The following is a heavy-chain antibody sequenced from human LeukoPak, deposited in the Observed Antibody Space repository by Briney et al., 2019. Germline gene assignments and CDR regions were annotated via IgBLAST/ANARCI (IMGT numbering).Heavy chain of an antibody. D-gene: IGHD3-3*01. CDR3: ARVSAYYDFWSGYDFDY. CDR2: ISAYNGNT. Sequence: ASVKVSCKASGYTFTSYGISWVRQAPGQGLEWMGWISAYNGNTNYAQKLQGRVTMTTDTSTSTAYMELRSLRSDDTAVYYCARVSAYYDFWSGYDFDYWAREPWSPSPQ. J-gene: IGHJ4*02. CDR1: GYTFTSYG. V-gene: IGHV1-18*01.